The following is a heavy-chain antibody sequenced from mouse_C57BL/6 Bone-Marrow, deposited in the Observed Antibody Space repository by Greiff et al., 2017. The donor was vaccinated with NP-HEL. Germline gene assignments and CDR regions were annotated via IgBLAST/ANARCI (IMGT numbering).Heavy chain of an antibody. D-gene: IGHD4-1*01. CDR3: ARDRLGDFDY. Sequence: QVQLQQPGAELVRPGTSVKLSCKASGYTFTSYWMHWVKQRPGQGLEWIGVIDPSDSYTNYNQKFKGKATLTVDTSSSTAYMQLSSLTSEDSAVYYWARDRLGDFDYWGQGTTLTVSS. CDR1: GYTFTSYW. CDR2: IDPSDSYT. J-gene: IGHJ2*01. V-gene: IGHV1-59*01.